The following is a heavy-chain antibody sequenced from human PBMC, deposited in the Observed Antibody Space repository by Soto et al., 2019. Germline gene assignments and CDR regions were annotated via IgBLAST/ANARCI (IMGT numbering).Heavy chain of an antibody. Sequence: GGSLRLSCAASGFTFSNAWMNWVRQAPGKGLEWVGRIKSKTDGGTTDYAAPVKGRFTISRDDSKNTLYLQMNSLKTEDTAVYYCTTDREYLTRRYSYRTFLDYWGQGTLVTVSS. J-gene: IGHJ4*02. V-gene: IGHV3-15*07. CDR1: GFTFSNAW. CDR2: IKSKTDGGTT. D-gene: IGHD5-18*01. CDR3: TTDREYLTRRYSYRTFLDY.